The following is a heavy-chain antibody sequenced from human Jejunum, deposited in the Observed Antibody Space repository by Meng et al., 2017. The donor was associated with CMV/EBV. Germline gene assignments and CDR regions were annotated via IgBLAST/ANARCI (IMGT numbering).Heavy chain of an antibody. Sequence: GASVSSNYWWSGVRQPPGKGLEWIGEVYHGGSTNYNSSLKSRVTILVDKSKNQFSLTLTSVTAADTAFYYCARHVAVTGTRGFDLWGQGTMVTVS. CDR2: VYHGGST. V-gene: IGHV4-4*02. CDR1: GASVSSNYW. J-gene: IGHJ3*01. CDR3: ARHVAVTGTRGFDL. D-gene: IGHD6-19*01.